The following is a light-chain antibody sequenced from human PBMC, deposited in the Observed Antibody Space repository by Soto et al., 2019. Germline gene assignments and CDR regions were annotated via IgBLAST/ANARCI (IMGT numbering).Light chain of an antibody. Sequence: QPVLTQSPSASASLGASVKLTCTLSSGHSSYAIAWHQQQPEKGPRYLMKLNSDGSHSKGDGIPDRFSGSSSEAERYLTISSLQSEDEADYYCQTWGTGMVFGGGTKLTVL. V-gene: IGLV4-69*01. CDR1: SGHSSYA. J-gene: IGLJ2*01. CDR2: LNSDGSH. CDR3: QTWGTGMV.